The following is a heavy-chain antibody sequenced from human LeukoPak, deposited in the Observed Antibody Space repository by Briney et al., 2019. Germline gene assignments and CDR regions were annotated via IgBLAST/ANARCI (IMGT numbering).Heavy chain of an antibody. V-gene: IGHV3-33*01. CDR2: IWYDGSNK. D-gene: IGHD3-22*01. J-gene: IGHJ4*02. CDR1: GFTFSSYG. CDR3: ARGEGSSGYYRGLDY. Sequence: GGSLRLSVASSGFTFSSYGMHWVRQAPGKGLEWGAVIWYDGSNKYYADSVKGRFTISRDNSKNTLYLQMNSLRAEDTAVYYCARGEGSSGYYRGLDYWGQGTLVTVSS.